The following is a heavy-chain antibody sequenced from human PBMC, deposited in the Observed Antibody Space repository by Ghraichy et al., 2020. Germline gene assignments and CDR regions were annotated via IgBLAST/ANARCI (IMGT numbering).Heavy chain of an antibody. J-gene: IGHJ4*02. CDR3: ARRKVGAGTPLGF. Sequence: SVKVSCKASGYTFTSYDINWVRQATGQGLEWMGWMNPNSGNTGYAQNFQGRVTMTRNTSISTAYMELSSLRSEDTAVYYCARRKVGAGTPLGFWGQGTLVTVSS. CDR2: MNPNSGNT. CDR1: GYTFTSYD. D-gene: IGHD6-19*01. V-gene: IGHV1-8*01.